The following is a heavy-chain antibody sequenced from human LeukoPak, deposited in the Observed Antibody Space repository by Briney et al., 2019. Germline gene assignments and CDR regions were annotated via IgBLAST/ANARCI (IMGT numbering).Heavy chain of an antibody. Sequence: GGSLRLSCAASGFTFSSYSMNWVRQAPGKGLEWVSSISSSSSYIYYADSVKGRFTISRDNAKNSLYLQMNSLRAEDTAVYYCARGGHDGSGSYYIAYWGQGTLVTVSS. J-gene: IGHJ4*02. D-gene: IGHD3-10*01. V-gene: IGHV3-21*04. CDR3: ARGGHDGSGSYYIAY. CDR1: GFTFSSYS. CDR2: ISSSSSYI.